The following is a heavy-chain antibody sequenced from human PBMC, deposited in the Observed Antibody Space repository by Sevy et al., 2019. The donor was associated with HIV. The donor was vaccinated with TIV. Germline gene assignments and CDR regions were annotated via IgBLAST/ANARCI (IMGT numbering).Heavy chain of an antibody. D-gene: IGHD3-3*01. J-gene: IGHJ4*02. V-gene: IGHV3-11*04. CDR1: GFTFSDYY. CDR3: ARDSDCWSGYSYY. CDR2: ISSSGSTI. Sequence: GGSLRLSCAASGFTFSDYYMSWIRQAPGKGLEWVSYISSSGSTIYYADSVKGRFTISRANAKNSLYLQMNSLRAEDTAVYYCARDSDCWSGYSYYWGQGTLVTVSS.